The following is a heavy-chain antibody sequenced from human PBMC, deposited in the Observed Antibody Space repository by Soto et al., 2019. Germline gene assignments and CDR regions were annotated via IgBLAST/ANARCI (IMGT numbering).Heavy chain of an antibody. D-gene: IGHD5-18*01. CDR2: IYYSGST. Sequence: SETLSLTCTVSGGSISSYYWSWIRQPPGKGLEWIGYIYYSGSTNYNPSLKSRVTISVDTSKNQFSLKLSSVTAADTAVYYCARGLEVDTAMAERMVEYYFDYWGQGTLVTASS. CDR3: ARGLEVDTAMAERMVEYYFDY. CDR1: GGSISSYY. J-gene: IGHJ4*02. V-gene: IGHV4-59*01.